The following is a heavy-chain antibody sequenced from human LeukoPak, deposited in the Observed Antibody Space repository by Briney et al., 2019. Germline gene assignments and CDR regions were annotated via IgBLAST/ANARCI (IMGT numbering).Heavy chain of an antibody. CDR1: GFTFSDYY. V-gene: IGHV3-11*06. CDR3: ARVPRREWLVEGYYFDY. Sequence: PGGSLRLSCAASGFTFSDYYMSWIRQAPGKGLEWVSYISSSSSYTNYADPVKGRFTISRDNAKNSLYLQMNSLRAEDTAVYYCARVPRREWLVEGYYFDYWGQGTLVTVSS. CDR2: ISSSSSYT. D-gene: IGHD6-19*01. J-gene: IGHJ4*02.